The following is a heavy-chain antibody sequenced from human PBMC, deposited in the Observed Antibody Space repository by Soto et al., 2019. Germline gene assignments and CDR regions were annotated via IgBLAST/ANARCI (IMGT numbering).Heavy chain of an antibody. CDR3: ARGHDRRDIVVVVAATPAFDI. V-gene: IGHV4-34*01. Sequence: SETLSLTCAVYGGSFSGYYWSWIRQPPGKGLEWIGEINHSGSTNYNPFLKSRVTISVDTSKNQFSLKLSSVTAADTAVYYCARGHDRRDIVVVVAATPAFDIWGQGTMVTVSS. CDR1: GGSFSGYY. J-gene: IGHJ3*02. CDR2: INHSGST. D-gene: IGHD2-15*01.